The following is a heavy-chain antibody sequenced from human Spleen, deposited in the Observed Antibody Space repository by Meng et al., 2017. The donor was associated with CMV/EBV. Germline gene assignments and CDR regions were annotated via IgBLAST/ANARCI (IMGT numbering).Heavy chain of an antibody. CDR1: GFSFRRYW. D-gene: IGHD3-10*01. CDR2: INIDGSNT. CDR3: ASEGTLLWFGELLKHYYGMDV. J-gene: IGHJ6*02. V-gene: IGHV3-74*01. Sequence: GESLKISCEASGFSFRRYWMHWVRQVPGKGLVWVSRINIDGSNTRYGDSVKGRFTISRDNAKNSLYLQMNSLRAEDTAVYYCASEGTLLWFGELLKHYYGMDVWGQGTTVTVSS.